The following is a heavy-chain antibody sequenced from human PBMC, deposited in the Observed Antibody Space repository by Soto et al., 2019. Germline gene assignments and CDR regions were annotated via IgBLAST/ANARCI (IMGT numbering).Heavy chain of an antibody. CDR3: ARDRIAVADTVIDTNDYYGMDV. CDR1: GYTFTSYG. J-gene: IGHJ6*02. V-gene: IGHV1-18*04. Sequence: QVQLVQSGAEVKKPGASVKVSCKASGYTFTSYGISWVRQAPGQGLEWMGWISAYNGNTNYAQKLQGRVTMTTDTSTSTAYMELRSLRSDDTAVYYCARDRIAVADTVIDTNDYYGMDVWGQGTTVTVSS. CDR2: ISAYNGNT. D-gene: IGHD6-19*01.